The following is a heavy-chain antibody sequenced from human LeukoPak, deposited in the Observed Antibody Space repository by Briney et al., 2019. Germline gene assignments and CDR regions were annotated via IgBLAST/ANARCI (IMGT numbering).Heavy chain of an antibody. V-gene: IGHV1-69*05. Sequence: ASVKVSCKASGGTFSSYAISWVRQAPGQGLEWMGGIIPIFGTANYAQKFQGRVTITTDESTSTAYMELSSLRSEDTAVYYCARGVLGGYPYYYYYYMDVWGKGTTVTVSS. CDR2: IIPIFGTA. CDR1: GGTFSSYA. CDR3: ARGVLGGYPYYYYYYMDV. D-gene: IGHD5-12*01. J-gene: IGHJ6*03.